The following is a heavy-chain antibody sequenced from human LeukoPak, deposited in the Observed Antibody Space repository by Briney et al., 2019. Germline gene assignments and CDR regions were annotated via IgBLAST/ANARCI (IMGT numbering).Heavy chain of an antibody. CDR2: IRYDGSNK. Sequence: GALRLSCAASGFTFSSYGIHWVRQAPGKGLEWVAFIRYDGSNKYYADSVKGRFTISRDNSKNTLYLQMNSLRAEDTAVYYCAKERWSYYYYYYYMDVWGKGTTVTISS. CDR1: GFTFSSYG. D-gene: IGHD4-23*01. CDR3: AKERWSYYYYYYYMDV. V-gene: IGHV3-30*02. J-gene: IGHJ6*03.